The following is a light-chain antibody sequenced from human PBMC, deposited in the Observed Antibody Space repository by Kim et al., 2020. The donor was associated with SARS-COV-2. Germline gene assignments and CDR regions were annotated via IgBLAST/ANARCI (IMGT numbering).Light chain of an antibody. CDR3: QQYEEIPYS. CDR1: QHIGTY. Sequence: SASVGDRVTITCHASQHIGTYLNWYQQTPGEAPNLLIYDASDLQAGVPSRFSGSGSGTLFTLTITSLQPEDIGTYFCQQYEEIPYSFGQGTKLEI. V-gene: IGKV1-33*01. CDR2: DAS. J-gene: IGKJ2*03.